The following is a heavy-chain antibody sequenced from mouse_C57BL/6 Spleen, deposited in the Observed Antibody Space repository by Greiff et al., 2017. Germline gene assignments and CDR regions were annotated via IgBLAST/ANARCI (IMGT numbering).Heavy chain of an antibody. V-gene: IGHV1-64*01. CDR3: ARQGDDYDDYAMDY. CDR1: GYTFTSYW. CDR2: IHPNSGST. D-gene: IGHD2-4*01. J-gene: IGHJ4*01. Sequence: QVQLQQPGAELVKPGASVKLSCKASGYTFTSYWMHWVKQRPGQGLEWIGMIHPNSGSTNYNEKFKSKATLTVDKSSSTAYMQLSSLTSEDSAVXYCARQGDDYDDYAMDYWGQGTSVTVSS.